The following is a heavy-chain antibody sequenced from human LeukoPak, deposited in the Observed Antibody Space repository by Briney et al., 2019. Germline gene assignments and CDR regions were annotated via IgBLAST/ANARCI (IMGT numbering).Heavy chain of an antibody. J-gene: IGHJ3*02. D-gene: IGHD1-26*01. V-gene: IGHV1-2*02. CDR2: INPNSGGT. CDR3: ARDRGYSGIHRGAFDI. Sequence: ASVKVSCKASGYTFTGYYMHWVRQAPGQGLEWMGWINPNSGGTNYAQKFQGRVTMTRDTSISTAYMELSRLRSDDTAVYYCARDRGYSGIHRGAFDIWGQGTMVTVSS. CDR1: GYTFTGYY.